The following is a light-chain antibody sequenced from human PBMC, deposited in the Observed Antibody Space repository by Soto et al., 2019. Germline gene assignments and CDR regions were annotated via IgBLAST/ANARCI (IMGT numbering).Light chain of an antibody. V-gene: IGKV1-39*01. Sequence: DIQMTQSPSSLSASVGDRVTITCRASQSIRSYLNWYQQKPGKAPNLLIFDASNLQSGVPSRFSDSGSGTDFTLTISSLQPEDFATYYCQQSYSTPYTFGQGTK. CDR2: DAS. CDR1: QSIRSY. J-gene: IGKJ2*01. CDR3: QQSYSTPYT.